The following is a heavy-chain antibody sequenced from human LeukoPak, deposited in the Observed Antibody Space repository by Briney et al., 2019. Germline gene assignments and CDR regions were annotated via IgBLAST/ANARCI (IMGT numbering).Heavy chain of an antibody. V-gene: IGHV3-48*02. Sequence: GGSLTLSCAASGFSFSSDTMNWVRQAPGKGLEWVSHIGTSSSTVYYADSVKGRFTISRGNAKNSLYLQMSGLRDEDTAVYYCAREMGTTSDSWGQGTLVTVSS. CDR1: GFSFSSDT. CDR3: AREMGTTSDS. J-gene: IGHJ5*01. CDR2: IGTSSSTV. D-gene: IGHD1-7*01.